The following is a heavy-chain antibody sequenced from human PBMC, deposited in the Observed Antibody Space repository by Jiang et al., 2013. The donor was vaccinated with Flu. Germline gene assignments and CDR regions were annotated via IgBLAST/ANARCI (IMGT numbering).Heavy chain of an antibody. CDR3: AREVVTHRERSFDY. V-gene: IGHV3-74*01. Sequence: GLVWVSRINSDGSSTSYADSVKGRFTISRDNAKNTLYLQMNSLRAEDTAVYYCAREVVTHRERSFDYWGQGTLVTVSS. J-gene: IGHJ4*02. CDR2: INSDGSST. D-gene: IGHD4-23*01.